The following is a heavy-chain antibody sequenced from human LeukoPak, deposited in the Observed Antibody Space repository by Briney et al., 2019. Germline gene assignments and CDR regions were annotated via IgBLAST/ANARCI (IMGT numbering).Heavy chain of an antibody. J-gene: IGHJ4*02. D-gene: IGHD5-18*01. V-gene: IGHV4-59*01. Sequence: MASETLSLTCTVSGGSISSDYWSGIREPPGKGLEGIGYTYYSGGTNYIPSLKSPVTILIDTSKNQSSLKLSPLTAPDTGVYYCARVRSGYSYGPFDYWGQGTLVTVSS. CDR3: ARVRSGYSYGPFDY. CDR2: TYYSGGT. CDR1: GGSISSDY.